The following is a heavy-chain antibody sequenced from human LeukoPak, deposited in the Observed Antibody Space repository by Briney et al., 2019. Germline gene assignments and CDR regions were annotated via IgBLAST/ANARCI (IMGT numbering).Heavy chain of an antibody. D-gene: IGHD3-10*01. J-gene: IGHJ1*01. CDR2: IYYSGST. CDR1: GGSISSGDYY. V-gene: IGHV4-30-4*01. Sequence: SQTLSLTCTVSGGSISSGDYYWSWIRQPPGKGLEWIGYIYYSGSTYYNPSLKSRVTISVDTSKNQFSLKLSSVTAADTAVYYCARTAARDYYGSGSYREYFQHWGQGTLVTVSS. CDR3: ARTAARDYYGSGSYREYFQH.